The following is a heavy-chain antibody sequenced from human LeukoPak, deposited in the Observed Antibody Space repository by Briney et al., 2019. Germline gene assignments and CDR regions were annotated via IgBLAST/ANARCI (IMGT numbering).Heavy chain of an antibody. V-gene: IGHV1-18*01. CDR2: ISAYNGNT. CDR3: ARVLYDYVWGSYRSTSRFDY. CDR1: GYTFTSYG. J-gene: IGHJ4*02. Sequence: ASVKVSCKASGYTFTSYGISWVRQAPGQGLEWMGWISAYNGNTNYAQKLQGRVTMTTDTSTSTAYMELRSLRSDDTAVYYCARVLYDYVWGSYRSTSRFDYWGQGTLVTVSS. D-gene: IGHD3-16*02.